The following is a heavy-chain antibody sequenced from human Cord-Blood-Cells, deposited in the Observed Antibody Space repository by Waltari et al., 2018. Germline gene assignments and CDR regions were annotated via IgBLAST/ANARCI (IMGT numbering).Heavy chain of an antibody. V-gene: IGHV4-59*01. J-gene: IGHJ4*02. D-gene: IGHD1-1*01. CDR2: IYYSGST. Sequence: QVQLQESGPGLVKSSETLSLTCTVSGGTISSYYWSWIRQPPGKGLEWIGYIYYSGSTNYNPSLKSRVTISVDTSKNQFSLKLSSVTAADTAVYYCARYRTGTFDYWGQGTLVTVSS. CDR1: GGTISSYY. CDR3: ARYRTGTFDY.